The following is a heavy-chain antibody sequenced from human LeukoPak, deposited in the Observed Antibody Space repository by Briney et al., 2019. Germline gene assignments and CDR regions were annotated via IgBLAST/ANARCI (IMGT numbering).Heavy chain of an antibody. CDR1: GFTFSTYD. CDR2: ISNSGGRT. D-gene: IGHD6-19*01. Sequence: GGSLRLSCAASGFTFSTYDMNWARQAPGKGLEWVSTISNSGGRTHYGDAVKGRFTISRDNSKNTLYLQMKTLRAEDTAVYYCVKGGWFDFCGQGTLVTVSS. V-gene: IGHV3-23*01. CDR3: VKGGWFDF. J-gene: IGHJ4*02.